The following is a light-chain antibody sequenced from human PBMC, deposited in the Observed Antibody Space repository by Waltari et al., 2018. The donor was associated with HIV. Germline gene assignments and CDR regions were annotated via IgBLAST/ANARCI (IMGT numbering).Light chain of an antibody. J-gene: IGLJ1*01. CDR1: NRDVGGYNL. CDR3: CSYADSYSYV. Sequence: QSALTQPRSVSGSPGQSVPISCTGTNRDVGGYNLVSWYQQYPGKAPKFLIYDVNKRPAGVPDRFSASKSGNTASLTISGIQAEDEAEYYCCSYADSYSYVFGTGTKVTVL. CDR2: DVN. V-gene: IGLV2-11*01.